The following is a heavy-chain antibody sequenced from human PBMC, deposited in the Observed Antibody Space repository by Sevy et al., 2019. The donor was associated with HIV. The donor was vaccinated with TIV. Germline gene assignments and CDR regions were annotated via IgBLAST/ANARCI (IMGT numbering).Heavy chain of an antibody. CDR1: GFTFSGSW. J-gene: IGHJ4*02. D-gene: IGHD3-16*01. CDR3: ARDGDGAFDY. Sequence: GRSLRLSCAASGFTFSGSWMNWVRQAPGKGLVWVSHIIGDGSSTKYADSVKGRFTISRDNAKNTVYLQMNSLRAEDTAVYYCARDGDGAFDYWGQGTLVTVSS. CDR2: IIGDGSST. V-gene: IGHV3-74*01.